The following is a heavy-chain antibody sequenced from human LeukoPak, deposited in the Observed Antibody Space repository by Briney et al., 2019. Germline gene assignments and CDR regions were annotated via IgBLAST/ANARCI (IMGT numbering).Heavy chain of an antibody. CDR3: AKAYDILTGPAYYFDY. CDR1: GFTFSSYA. Sequence: GGSLRLSCAASGFTFSSYAMSWVRQAPGKGLEWVSAISGSGGSTYYADSVKGRFTISRDNSKNTLYLQMNSLRAEDTAVYYCAKAYDILTGPAYYFDYWGQGTLVTVSS. D-gene: IGHD3-9*01. V-gene: IGHV3-23*01. CDR2: ISGSGGST. J-gene: IGHJ4*02.